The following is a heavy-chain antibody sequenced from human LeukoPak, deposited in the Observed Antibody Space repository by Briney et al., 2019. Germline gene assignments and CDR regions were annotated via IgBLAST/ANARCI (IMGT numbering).Heavy chain of an antibody. V-gene: IGHV1-69*13. CDR2: IIPIFGTA. CDR3: ARENIVVVPAAILPLGWFDP. D-gene: IGHD2-2*02. J-gene: IGHJ5*02. CDR1: GGTFSNYA. Sequence: ASVKVSCKASGGTFSNYAISWVRQAPGQGLEWMGGIIPIFGTANYAQKFQGRVTITADESTSTAYMELSSLRSEDTAVYYCARENIVVVPAAILPLGWFDPWGQGTLVTVSS.